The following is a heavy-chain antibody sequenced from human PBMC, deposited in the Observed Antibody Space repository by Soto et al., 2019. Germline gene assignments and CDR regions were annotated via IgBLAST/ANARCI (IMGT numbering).Heavy chain of an antibody. J-gene: IGHJ4*02. CDR3: TLRRSRKISGYDFAYFDN. D-gene: IGHD5-12*01. CDR2: VYWYGDK. Sequence: QITLKESGPTLVKPTQTLTLTCTFSGFSLSTNGVGVGWIRQPPVKALEWIAIVYWYGDKRYSPCLKNRLTITKDTSKNQVVLTMTNMDPVDTATYYCTLRRSRKISGYDFAYFDNWGQGILLTVSS. CDR1: GFSLSTNGVG. V-gene: IGHV2-5*01.